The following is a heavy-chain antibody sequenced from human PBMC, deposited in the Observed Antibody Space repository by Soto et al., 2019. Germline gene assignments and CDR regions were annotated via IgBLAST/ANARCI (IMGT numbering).Heavy chain of an antibody. D-gene: IGHD3-10*01. Sequence: QLQLQESGPGLVKPSETLSFTCTVSGGSISSSSYYWGWIRQPPGKGLEWIGSIYYSGSTYYNPSLKSRVTISVDTSKNQFSLKLSSVTAADTAVYYCATLWFGESPYWGQGTLVTVSS. V-gene: IGHV4-39*01. CDR1: GGSISSSSYY. CDR2: IYYSGST. CDR3: ATLWFGESPY. J-gene: IGHJ4*02.